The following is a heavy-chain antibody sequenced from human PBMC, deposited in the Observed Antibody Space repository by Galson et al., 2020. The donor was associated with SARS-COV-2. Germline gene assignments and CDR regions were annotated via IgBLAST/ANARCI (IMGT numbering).Heavy chain of an antibody. CDR2: ISYDGSNK. CDR3: ASGRSSSWSVLTTRYYYYYYMDV. CDR1: GFTFSSYA. Sequence: LSLTCAASGFTFSSYAMHWVRQAPGKGLEWVAVISYDGSNKYYADSVKGRFTISRDNSKNTLYLQMNSLRAEDTAVYYCASGRSSSWSVLTTRYYYYYYMDVWGKGTTVTVSS. D-gene: IGHD6-13*01. J-gene: IGHJ6*03. V-gene: IGHV3-30*01.